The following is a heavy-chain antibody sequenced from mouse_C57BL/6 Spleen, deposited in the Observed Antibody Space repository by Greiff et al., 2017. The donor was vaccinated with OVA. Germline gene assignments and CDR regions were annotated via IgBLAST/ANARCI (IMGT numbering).Heavy chain of an antibody. CDR2: IYPYNGVS. CDR3: ARGSIPLWYFDV. CDR1: GYSFTGYY. D-gene: IGHD1-1*02. Sequence: DVKLQESGPELVKPGASVKISCKASGYSFTGYYMHWVKQSHGNILDWIGYIYPYNGVSSYNQKFKGKATLTVDKSSSTAYMELRSLTSEDSAVYYCARGSIPLWYFDVWGTGTTVTVSS. V-gene: IGHV1-31*01. J-gene: IGHJ1*03.